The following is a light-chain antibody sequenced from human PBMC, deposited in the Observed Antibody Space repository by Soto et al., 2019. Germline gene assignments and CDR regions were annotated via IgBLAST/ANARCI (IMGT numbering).Light chain of an antibody. CDR3: SSLAADYSKHYV. CDR1: SSDVGRYNF. V-gene: IGLV2-8*01. J-gene: IGLJ1*01. Sequence: QSALTQPPSASGSPGQSVTISCTGTSSDVGRYNFVSWYQQHPGKAPKLMIFEVTKRPSGVPERFSGSKSSNTSSLTISGRQLEDEAEYYCSSLAADYSKHYVFGAGTKLTVL. CDR2: EVT.